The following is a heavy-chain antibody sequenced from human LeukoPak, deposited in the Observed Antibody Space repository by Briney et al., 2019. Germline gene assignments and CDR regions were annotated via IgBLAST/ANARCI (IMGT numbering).Heavy chain of an antibody. Sequence: GGSLRLSCTASGFTFGDYAMSWVRQAPGKGLEWVAVISYDGSNKYYADSVKGRFTISRDNSKNTLYLQMNSLRAEDTAVYYCAKEASQKRSSWYTFDYWGQGTLVTVSS. V-gene: IGHV3-30*04. CDR3: AKEASQKRSSWYTFDY. J-gene: IGHJ4*02. CDR1: GFTFGDYA. D-gene: IGHD6-13*01. CDR2: ISYDGSNK.